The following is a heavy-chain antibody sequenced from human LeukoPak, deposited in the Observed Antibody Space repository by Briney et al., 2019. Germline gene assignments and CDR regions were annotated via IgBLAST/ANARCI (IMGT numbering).Heavy chain of an antibody. CDR1: GGTFSSYA. J-gene: IGHJ6*03. V-gene: IGHV1-69*01. CDR2: IIPIFGTA. D-gene: IGHD2-2*02. CDR3: ASTGYCSSTSCYTQYYYYYMDV. Sequence: SVKVSCKASGGTFSSYAISWVRQAPGQGLEWMGGIIPIFGTANYAQEFQGRVTITADESTSTAYMELSSLRSEDTAVYYCASTGYCSSTSCYTQYYYYYMDVWGKGTTVTVSS.